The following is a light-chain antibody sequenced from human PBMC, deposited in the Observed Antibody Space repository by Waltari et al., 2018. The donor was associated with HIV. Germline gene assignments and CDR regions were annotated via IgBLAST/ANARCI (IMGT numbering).Light chain of an antibody. Sequence: DIQMTQSPSTLSASVGDRVTITCRASQSIIVWLAWYQQKPGKAPKLLIYKASSLESGVPSRFSGSGSGTEFTLTISSLQPDDFATYYCQQYYSSPGKFGQGTKVEIK. CDR1: QSIIVW. J-gene: IGKJ1*01. V-gene: IGKV1-5*03. CDR3: QQYYSSPGK. CDR2: KAS.